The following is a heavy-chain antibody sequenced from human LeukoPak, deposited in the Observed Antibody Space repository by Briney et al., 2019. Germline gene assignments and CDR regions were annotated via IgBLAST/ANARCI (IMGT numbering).Heavy chain of an antibody. D-gene: IGHD3-22*01. V-gene: IGHV1-18*01. J-gene: IGHJ3*02. CDR2: ISAYNGNT. CDR3: ARGYYYDSMIDAFDI. Sequence: GASVKVSCEASGYTFTSYGISWVRQAPGQGLEWMGWISAYNGNTNYAQKLQGRVTMTTDTSTSTAYMELRSLRSDDTAVYYCARGYYYDSMIDAFDIWGQGTMVTVSS. CDR1: GYTFTSYG.